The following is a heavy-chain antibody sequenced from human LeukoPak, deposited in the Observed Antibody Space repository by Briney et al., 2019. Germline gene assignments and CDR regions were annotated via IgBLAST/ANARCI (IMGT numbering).Heavy chain of an antibody. V-gene: IGHV4-59*08. D-gene: IGHD3-10*01. Sequence: SETLSLTCTVSGGSISRYYWSWIRQPPGKGLEWIGYIYYSGSTNYNPSLKSRVTISVDTSKNQFSLKLSSVTAADTAVYYCARATYFYGSGSYWGAFDIWGQGTMVTVSS. J-gene: IGHJ3*02. CDR1: GGSISRYY. CDR2: IYYSGST. CDR3: ARATYFYGSGSYWGAFDI.